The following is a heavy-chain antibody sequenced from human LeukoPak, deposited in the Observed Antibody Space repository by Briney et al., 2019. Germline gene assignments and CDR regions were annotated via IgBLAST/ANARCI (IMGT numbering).Heavy chain of an antibody. Sequence: ASVKVSCKVSGYTLTELSMHWVRQAPGKGLEWMGGFDPEDGETIYAQKFQGRVTMTEDTSTDTAYMELSSLRSEDTAVYYCATETRYSGSWDYWGQGTLVTVSS. CDR3: ATETRYSGSWDY. CDR2: FDPEDGET. D-gene: IGHD1-26*01. J-gene: IGHJ4*02. V-gene: IGHV1-24*01. CDR1: GYTLTELS.